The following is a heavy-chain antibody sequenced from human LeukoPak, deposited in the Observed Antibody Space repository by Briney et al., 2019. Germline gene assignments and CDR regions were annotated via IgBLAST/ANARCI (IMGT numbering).Heavy chain of an antibody. Sequence: ASVKVSCKASGYTFTSYDINWVRQATGQGLEWMGWMNPNSGNTGYAQKFHGRVTMTRNTSISTAYMELSSLRSEDTAVYYCAREATYYYYYGMDVWGQGTTVTVSS. CDR3: AREATYYYYYGMDV. V-gene: IGHV1-8*01. CDR2: MNPNSGNT. CDR1: GYTFTSYD. J-gene: IGHJ6*02.